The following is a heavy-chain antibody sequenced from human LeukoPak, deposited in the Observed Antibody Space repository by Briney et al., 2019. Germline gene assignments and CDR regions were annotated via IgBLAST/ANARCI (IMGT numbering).Heavy chain of an antibody. Sequence: SETLSLTCTVSGGSISSYYWSWIRQPPGKGLEWIGYIYYSGSTNYNPSLKSRVTISVDTSKNQFSLKLSSVTAADTAVYYCASLTPRKQKGYYFDYWGQGTLVTVSS. V-gene: IGHV4-59*08. J-gene: IGHJ4*02. CDR3: ASLTPRKQKGYYFDY. CDR2: IYYSGST. D-gene: IGHD3-16*01. CDR1: GGSISSYY.